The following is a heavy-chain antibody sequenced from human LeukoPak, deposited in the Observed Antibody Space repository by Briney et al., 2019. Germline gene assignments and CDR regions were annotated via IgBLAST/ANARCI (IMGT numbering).Heavy chain of an antibody. CDR1: GYTLTELS. CDR3: ATARILTVLRFLEWLPFDY. D-gene: IGHD3-3*01. CDR2: FDPEDGET. Sequence: ASVKVSCKVSGYTLTELSMHWARQAPGKGLEWMGGFDPEDGETIYAQKFQGRVTMTEDTSTDTAYMELSSLRSEDTAVYYRATARILTVLRFLEWLPFDYWGQGTLVTVSS. V-gene: IGHV1-24*01. J-gene: IGHJ4*02.